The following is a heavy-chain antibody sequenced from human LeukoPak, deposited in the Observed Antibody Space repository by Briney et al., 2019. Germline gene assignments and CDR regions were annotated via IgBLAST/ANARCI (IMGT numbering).Heavy chain of an antibody. Sequence: SETLSLTCTVSGGSISSSSYYWGWIRQPPGKGLEWIGSIYYSGSTYYNPSLKSRVTISVDTSKNQFSLKLSSVTAADTAVYYCARHQNYYDSSLEGAFDIWGQGTMVTVSS. D-gene: IGHD3-22*01. J-gene: IGHJ3*02. CDR2: IYYSGST. CDR1: GGSISSSSYY. CDR3: ARHQNYYDSSLEGAFDI. V-gene: IGHV4-39*01.